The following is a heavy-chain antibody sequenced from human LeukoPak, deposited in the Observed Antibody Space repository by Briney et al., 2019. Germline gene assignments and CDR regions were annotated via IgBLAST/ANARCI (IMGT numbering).Heavy chain of an antibody. J-gene: IGHJ4*02. V-gene: IGHV3-23*01. CDR2: VSGSGSTT. CDR3: AKSLDYGGNRARLDF. CDR1: GFTFSTYG. Sequence: GGTLRLSCAASGFTFSTYGMNWVRQAPGKGLEWVSAVSGSGSTTYYARSVKGRFTVSRDNSKNTLYLQMNSLRVDDTAVYYCAKSLDYGGNRARLDFWGQGTLVTVSS. D-gene: IGHD4-23*01.